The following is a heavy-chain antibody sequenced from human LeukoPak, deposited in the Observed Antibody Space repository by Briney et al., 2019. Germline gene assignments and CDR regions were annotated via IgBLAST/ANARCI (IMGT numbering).Heavy chain of an antibody. D-gene: IGHD2-2*02. V-gene: IGHV4-30-4*08. J-gene: IGHJ5*02. CDR1: GGSISSGDYY. CDR2: IYYSGST. CDR3: ARWCTSCYTIQT. Sequence: PSQTLSLTCTVSGGSISSGDYYWSWIRQPPGKGLEWIGYIYYSGSTYYNPSLKGRVTISVDTSKNQFSLKLSSVTAADTAVYYCARWCTSCYTIQTWGQGTLVTVSS.